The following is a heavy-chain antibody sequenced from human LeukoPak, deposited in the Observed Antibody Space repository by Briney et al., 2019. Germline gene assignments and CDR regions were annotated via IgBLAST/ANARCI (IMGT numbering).Heavy chain of an antibody. D-gene: IGHD3-9*01. Sequence: GGSLRLSCAASGFNWSTYSMHWVRQTPEKGLEWVSSITTSHTYIYYADSVRGRFTISRDSAKNSLYLQMISLRAEDTAIYYCARGKGARHYDWLVKDYWGQGTPVTVSS. CDR2: ITTSHTYI. CDR1: GFNWSTYS. CDR3: ARGKGARHYDWLVKDY. J-gene: IGHJ4*02. V-gene: IGHV3-21*01.